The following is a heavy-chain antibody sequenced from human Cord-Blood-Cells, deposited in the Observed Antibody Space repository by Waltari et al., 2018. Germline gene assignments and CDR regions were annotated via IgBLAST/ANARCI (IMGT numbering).Heavy chain of an antibody. CDR3: ARRKVTGTSGWYFDL. Sequence: EVQLVQSGAEVKKPGESLKISCKGSGYSFTSYWIGWVRQMPGKGLEWMGIIYPGDSDTRYSPSFQGQVTISADKSISTAYLQWSSLKASDTAMYYYARRKVTGTSGWYFDLWGRGTLVTVSS. J-gene: IGHJ2*01. CDR1: GYSFTSYW. V-gene: IGHV5-51*01. CDR2: IYPGDSDT. D-gene: IGHD1-20*01.